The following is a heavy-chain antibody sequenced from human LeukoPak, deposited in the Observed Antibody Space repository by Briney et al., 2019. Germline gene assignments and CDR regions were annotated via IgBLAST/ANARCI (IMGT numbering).Heavy chain of an antibody. CDR1: GFTFSNAW. Sequence: GGSLRLSCAASGFTFSNAWMSWVRQAPGKGLEWVGRIKTKTDGGTTDYVAPVKGRFTISRDDSKNTLYLQMNSLKTEDTAVYYCTTSKAGATTPFDYWVQETLVTVSS. CDR2: IKTKTDGGTT. J-gene: IGHJ4*02. CDR3: TTSKAGATTPFDY. V-gene: IGHV3-15*01. D-gene: IGHD1-26*01.